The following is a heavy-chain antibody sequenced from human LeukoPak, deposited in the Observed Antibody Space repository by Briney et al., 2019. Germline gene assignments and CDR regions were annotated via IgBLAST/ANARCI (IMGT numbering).Heavy chain of an antibody. Sequence: SETLSLTCTVSRGSISFYYLSWIRQPAGKGLEWVGRIYTSGNTNYNPSLKSRVTMSLNTSKNQFSLKLSSVTAADTAVYYCARDGYNGYYFDSSDYYFEHWGQGTLVTVSS. V-gene: IGHV4-4*07. D-gene: IGHD3-22*01. CDR1: RGSISFYY. J-gene: IGHJ4*02. CDR2: IYTSGNT. CDR3: ARDGYNGYYFDSSDYYFEH.